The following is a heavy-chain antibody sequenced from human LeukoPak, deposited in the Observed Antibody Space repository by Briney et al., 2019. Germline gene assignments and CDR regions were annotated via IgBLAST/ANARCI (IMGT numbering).Heavy chain of an antibody. CDR3: AALARDY. D-gene: IGHD3-3*02. V-gene: IGHV3-7*03. CDR2: IHPEGNEK. Sequence: GGSLRLSCAVSGFSFSNFWMSWVRQAPGRGLEWVANIHPEGNEKYHVESVKGRFTISRDNSKNTLYLQMNSLRVEDTAAYYCAALARDYWGQGTLVTVSS. CDR1: GFSFSNFW. J-gene: IGHJ4*02.